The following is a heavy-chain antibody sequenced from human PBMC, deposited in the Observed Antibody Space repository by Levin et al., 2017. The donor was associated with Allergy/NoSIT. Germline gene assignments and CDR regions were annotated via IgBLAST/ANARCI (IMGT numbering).Heavy chain of an antibody. V-gene: IGHV3-30-3*01. D-gene: IGHD3-10*01. CDR1: GFTFSSYA. J-gene: IGHJ6*03. CDR2: ISYDGSNK. CDR3: ARDGSGPPRGRDALWFAELLHSPAEYYYYMDD. Sequence: GGSLRLSCAASGFTFSSYAMHWVRQAPGKGLEWVAVISYDGSNKYYADSVKGRFTISRDNSKNTLYLQMNSLRAEDTAVYYSARDGSGPPRGRDALWFAELLHSPAEYYYYMDDWGIGTTVTVSS.